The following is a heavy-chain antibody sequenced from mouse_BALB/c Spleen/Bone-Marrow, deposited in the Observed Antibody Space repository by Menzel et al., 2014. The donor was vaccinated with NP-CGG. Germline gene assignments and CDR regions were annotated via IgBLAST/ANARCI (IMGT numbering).Heavy chain of an antibody. J-gene: IGHJ2*01. D-gene: IGHD2-3*01. CDR1: GDSITSGY. V-gene: IGHV3-8*02. CDR2: ISYSGST. CDR3: ATYDGNYFDY. Sequence: EVELKNSRLSSVQPSVTLTLSCSGTGDSITSGYWYWIRKFPGNKLEYMGYISYSGSTYYSPSLKSRISIIRDTSKNQYCLQLSSVTAEDTAEYYCATYDGNYFDYWGQGTTPTVS.